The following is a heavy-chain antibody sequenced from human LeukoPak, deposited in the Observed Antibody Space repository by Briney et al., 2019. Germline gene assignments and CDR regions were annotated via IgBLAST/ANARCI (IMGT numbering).Heavy chain of an antibody. V-gene: IGHV1-2*02. Sequence: ASVKVSCKASGNTFSDYYIHWVRQAPGQGLEWMGWISPSSGRANFAQKFQGRVTMTRDTSISTAYMELASLTSDDTAVYYCARAPGELPDYWGQGTLVTVSS. D-gene: IGHD1-26*01. CDR2: ISPSSGRA. CDR1: GNTFSDYY. CDR3: ARAPGELPDY. J-gene: IGHJ4*02.